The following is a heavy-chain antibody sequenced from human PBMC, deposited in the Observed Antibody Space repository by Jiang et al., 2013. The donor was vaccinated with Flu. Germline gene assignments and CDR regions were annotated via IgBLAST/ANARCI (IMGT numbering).Heavy chain of an antibody. V-gene: IGHV4-30-4*01. CDR2: IYYSGST. Sequence: PGLVKPSQTLSLTCTVSGGSISSGDYYWSWIRQPPGKGLEWIGYIYYSGSTYYNPSLKSRVTISVDTSKNQFSLKLSSVTAADTAVYYCARDPGDYDPIFDYWGQGTLVTVSS. CDR1: GGSISSGDYY. D-gene: IGHD4-17*01. J-gene: IGHJ4*02. CDR3: ARDPGDYDPIFDY.